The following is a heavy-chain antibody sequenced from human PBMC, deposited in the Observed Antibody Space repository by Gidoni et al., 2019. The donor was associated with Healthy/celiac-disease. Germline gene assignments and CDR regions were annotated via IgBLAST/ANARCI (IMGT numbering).Heavy chain of an antibody. CDR2: IWYDGSNK. J-gene: IGHJ6*02. D-gene: IGHD6-6*01. CDR3: ARGGQLVRSRYYYYYSGMHV. CDR1: RFTFRSDG. V-gene: IGHV3-33*01. Sequence: QVQLVESGGGVVQPVRSLRLSCAAPRFTFRSDGMHWVRQAPGKGLEWVEVIWYDGSNKYYADSVKGRFTISRDNSKNTLYMQMNSLRAEDTAVYYCARGGQLVRSRYYYYYSGMHVWCQGTTVTVSS.